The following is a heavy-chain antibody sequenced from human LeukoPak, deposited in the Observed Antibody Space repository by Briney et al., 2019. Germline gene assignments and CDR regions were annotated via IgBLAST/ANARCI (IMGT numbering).Heavy chain of an antibody. CDR1: GFTFGSYA. CDR3: TYGDYVRGRFDY. D-gene: IGHD4-17*01. Sequence: PGGSPRLSCAGSGFTFGSYAMSWVRQAPGKGLEWVSGISGSGGTTYYADSVKGRFTISRDNSKNTLSLQMNSLRADDTAVYYCTYGDYVRGRFDYWGQGTLVTVSS. V-gene: IGHV3-23*01. J-gene: IGHJ4*02. CDR2: ISGSGGTT.